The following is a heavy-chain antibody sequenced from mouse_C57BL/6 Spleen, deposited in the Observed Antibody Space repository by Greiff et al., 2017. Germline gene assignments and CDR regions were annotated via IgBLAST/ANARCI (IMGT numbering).Heavy chain of an antibody. V-gene: IGHV1-59*01. CDR1: GYTFTSYW. D-gene: IGHD1-1*01. CDR3: ARDGTTLLRGSRSWFAY. CDR2: IDPSDSYT. Sequence: QVQLQQPGAELVRPGTSVKLSCKASGYTFTSYWMHWVKQRPGQGLEWIGVIDPSDSYTNYNQKFKGKATLTVDPSSSTAYMQLSSLTSEDSAVYYCARDGTTLLRGSRSWFAYWGQGTLVTVSA. J-gene: IGHJ3*01.